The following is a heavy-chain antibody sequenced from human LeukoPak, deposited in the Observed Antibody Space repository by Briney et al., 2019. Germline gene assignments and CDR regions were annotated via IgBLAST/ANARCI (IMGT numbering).Heavy chain of an antibody. V-gene: IGHV4-59*01. J-gene: IGHJ4*02. D-gene: IGHD1-26*01. Sequence: SETLSLTCTVSGGSISSYYWSWIRQPPGKGLEWIGYIYYSGSTNYNPSLKSRVTISVDTSKNQFSLKLSSVTAADTAVYYCARGAPGGSHFDYWGQGTLVTVSS. CDR2: IYYSGST. CDR1: GGSISSYY. CDR3: ARGAPGGSHFDY.